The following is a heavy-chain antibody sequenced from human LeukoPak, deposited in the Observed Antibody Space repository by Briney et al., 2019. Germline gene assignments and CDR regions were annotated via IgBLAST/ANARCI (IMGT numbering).Heavy chain of an antibody. J-gene: IGHJ4*02. Sequence: GGSLRLSCAASGFTFSSYAMSWVRQAPGKGLEWVSAISGSGGSTYYADSVKGRFTISRDNSKNTLYLQMNSLRAEDTAVYYCTREVSGSLYFDYWGQGTLVIVSS. V-gene: IGHV3-23*01. CDR3: TREVSGSLYFDY. D-gene: IGHD1-26*01. CDR2: ISGSGGST. CDR1: GFTFSSYA.